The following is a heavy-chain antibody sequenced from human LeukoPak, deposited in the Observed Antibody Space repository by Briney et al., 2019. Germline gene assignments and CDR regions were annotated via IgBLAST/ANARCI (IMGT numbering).Heavy chain of an antibody. Sequence: SGTLSLTRTVSGGSTSSYYWSWIRQHPGKGLEWIGYIYYSGSTNYNPSLKSRVTISVDTSKNQFSLKLSSVTAADTAVYYCARDALYCTNGVCYFHFDYWGQGTLVTVSS. D-gene: IGHD2-8*01. J-gene: IGHJ4*02. CDR2: IYYSGST. CDR1: GGSTSSYY. V-gene: IGHV4-59*01. CDR3: ARDALYCTNGVCYFHFDY.